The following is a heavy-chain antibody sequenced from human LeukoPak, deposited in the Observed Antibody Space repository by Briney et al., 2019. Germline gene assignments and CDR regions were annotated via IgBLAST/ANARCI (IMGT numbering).Heavy chain of an antibody. Sequence: GGSLRLSCAASGFTVSSNYMSWVRQAPGKGLEWVSVIYSGGSTYYADSVKGRFTISRGNSKNTLYLQMNSLRAEDTAVYYCAKPPKLRYFDWNRGAVDYWGQGTLDTVSS. CDR1: GFTVSSNY. J-gene: IGHJ4*02. CDR3: AKPPKLRYFDWNRGAVDY. V-gene: IGHV3-66*04. D-gene: IGHD3-9*01. CDR2: IYSGGST.